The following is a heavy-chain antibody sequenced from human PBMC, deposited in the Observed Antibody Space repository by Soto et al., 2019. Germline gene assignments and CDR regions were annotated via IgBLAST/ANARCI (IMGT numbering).Heavy chain of an antibody. CDR3: AREEDRYCTNGVCYLRSDGPPYGMDV. CDR2: IYYSGST. CDR1: GGSLSSGGYY. V-gene: IGHV4-31*03. D-gene: IGHD2-8*01. Sequence: QVQLQESGPGLVKPSQTLSLTCTVSGGSLSSGGYYWSWIRQHPGKGLEWIGYIYYSGSTYYNPSLKSRVTISVDTSKNQFSLKLRSVTAADTAVYYCAREEDRYCTNGVCYLRSDGPPYGMDVWGQGTTVTVSS. J-gene: IGHJ6*02.